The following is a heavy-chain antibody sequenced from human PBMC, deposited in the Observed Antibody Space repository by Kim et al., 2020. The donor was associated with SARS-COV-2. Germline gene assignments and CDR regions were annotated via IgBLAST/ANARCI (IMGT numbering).Heavy chain of an antibody. D-gene: IGHD1-1*01. CDR3: ARRPTKGPNERTTDY. CDR1: GGSISSSSYY. V-gene: IGHV4-39*01. J-gene: IGHJ4*02. Sequence: SETLSLTCTVSGGSISSSSYYWGWIRQPPGKGLEWIGSIYYSGSTYYNPSLKSRVTISVDTSKNQFSLKLSSVTAADTAVYYCARRPTKGPNERTTDYWGQGTLVTVSS. CDR2: IYYSGST.